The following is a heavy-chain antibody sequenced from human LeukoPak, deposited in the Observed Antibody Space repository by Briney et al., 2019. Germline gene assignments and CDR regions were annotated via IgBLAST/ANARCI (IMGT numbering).Heavy chain of an antibody. CDR1: GGSFSGYY. V-gene: IGHV4-34*01. CDR2: INHSGST. Sequence: SETLSLTCAVYGGSFSGYYWSWIRQPPGKGLEWIGEINHSGSTNYNPSLKSRVTISVDTSKKQFSLKLSSVTAADTAVYYCARLTYSSGPSKGYYYYYMDVWGKGTTVTVSS. D-gene: IGHD6-19*01. J-gene: IGHJ6*03. CDR3: ARLTYSSGPSKGYYYYYMDV.